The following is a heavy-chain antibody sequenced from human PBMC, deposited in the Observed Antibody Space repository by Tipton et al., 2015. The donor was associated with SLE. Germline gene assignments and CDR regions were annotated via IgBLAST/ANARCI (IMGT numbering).Heavy chain of an antibody. V-gene: IGHV3-15*01. CDR3: VAQKWEIMIDF. Sequence: SLRLSCAASGFTFSYAWMSWVRQAPGKGLEWVARIRSETDGGTTEYAAPVRGRFTISRDDSKSTLYLQMNSLRAEDTAVYYCVAQKWEIMIDFWGQGTAVTVSS. J-gene: IGHJ4*02. D-gene: IGHD1-26*01. CDR1: GFTFSYAW. CDR2: IRSETDGGTT.